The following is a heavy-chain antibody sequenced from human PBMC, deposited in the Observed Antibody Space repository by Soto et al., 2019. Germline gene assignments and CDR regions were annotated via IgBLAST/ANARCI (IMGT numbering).Heavy chain of an antibody. V-gene: IGHV1-69*12. CDR2: IIPMFDTP. J-gene: IGHJ4*02. CDR1: GGTFSSDS. Sequence: QVQLVQSGAEVKKPGSSVKVSCKASGGTFSSDSFSWVRQAPGQGLEWMGGIIPMFDTPIYAQKFQDRVAITAYESTSTAYMQLSSLRSGGTAVYYCARSGGLDRDFNYWGQGSLVTVSS. CDR3: ARSGGLDRDFNY. D-gene: IGHD2-15*01.